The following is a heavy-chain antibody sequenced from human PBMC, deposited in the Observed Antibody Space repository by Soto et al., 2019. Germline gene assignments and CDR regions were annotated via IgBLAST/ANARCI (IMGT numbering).Heavy chain of an antibody. CDR3: ARKQVHYYGMDV. CDR1: GGSFSGYY. CDR2: INHSGST. J-gene: IGHJ6*02. D-gene: IGHD3-10*01. Sequence: PSETLSLTCAVYGGSFSGYYWSWIRQPPGKGLEWIGEINHSGSTNYNPSLKSRVTISVDTSKNQFSLKLSPVTAADTAVYYCARKQVHYYGMDVWGQGTTVTVSS. V-gene: IGHV4-34*01.